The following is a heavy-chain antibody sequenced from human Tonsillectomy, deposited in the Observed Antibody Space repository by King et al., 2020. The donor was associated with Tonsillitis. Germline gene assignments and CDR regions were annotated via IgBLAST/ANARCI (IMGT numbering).Heavy chain of an antibody. D-gene: IGHD3-22*01. CDR3: AKDHYYDSSGYPFNWFDP. CDR1: GFTFSSYA. J-gene: IGHJ5*02. CDR2: ISGSGGST. V-gene: IGHV3-23*04. Sequence: VQLVESGGGLVQPGGSLRLSCAASGFTFSSYAMSWVRQAPGKGLEWVSAISGSGGSTYYADSVKGRFTISRDNSKNTLYLQMNSLRAEDTAVYYCAKDHYYDSSGYPFNWFDPWGQGTLVTVSS.